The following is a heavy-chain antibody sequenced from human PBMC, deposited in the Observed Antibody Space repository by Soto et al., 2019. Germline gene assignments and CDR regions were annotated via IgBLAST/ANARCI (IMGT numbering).Heavy chain of an antibody. J-gene: IGHJ4*02. CDR1: DDSIRSYY. CDR2: IYYSGST. V-gene: IGHV4-59*01. D-gene: IGHD3-16*02. CDR3: ARVSGYIWGSFRPYYFDY. Sequence: TSETLSLTCTVSDDSIRSYYWSWIRQPPGKGLEWIGYIYYSGSTNYNPSLKSRVSISVDMSRNQFSLKLTSVTAADTAVYYCARVSGYIWGSFRPYYFDYWGQGTLVTVSS.